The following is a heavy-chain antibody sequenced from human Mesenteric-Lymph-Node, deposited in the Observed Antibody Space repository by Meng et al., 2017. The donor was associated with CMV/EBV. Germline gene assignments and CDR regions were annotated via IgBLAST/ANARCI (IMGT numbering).Heavy chain of an antibody. J-gene: IGHJ4*02. CDR1: GFTFSSFT. Sequence: GGSLRLSCAASGFTFSSFTMNWVRQAPGKGLEWVSSISSTSTYIYYADSVKGRFTISRDNAKNSLYLQMNSLRAEDTAVYYCARVRWEPKAFDSWGQGTLVTVSS. V-gene: IGHV3-21*01. CDR3: ARVRWEPKAFDS. D-gene: IGHD1-26*01. CDR2: ISSTSTYI.